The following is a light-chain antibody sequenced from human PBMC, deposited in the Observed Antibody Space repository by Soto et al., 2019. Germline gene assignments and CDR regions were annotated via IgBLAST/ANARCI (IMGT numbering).Light chain of an antibody. Sequence: EIVMTQSPATLSVSPGERATLSCRASQSVSSNLAWYQQKPGQAPRLLIYGASTRATGIPARFSGSGSGTEFTLTISSLQSEDFEVYYGQQYNNWPPYTFGQGNKLEIK. CDR3: QQYNNWPPYT. CDR2: GAS. J-gene: IGKJ2*01. CDR1: QSVSSN. V-gene: IGKV3-15*01.